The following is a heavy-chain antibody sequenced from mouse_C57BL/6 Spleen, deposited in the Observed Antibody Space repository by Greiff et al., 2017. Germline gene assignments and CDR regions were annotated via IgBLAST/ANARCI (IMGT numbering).Heavy chain of an antibody. V-gene: IGHV1-7*01. Sequence: VQLQQSGAELAKPGASVQLSCKASGYTFTSYWMHWVKQRPRPGLEWIGYINPSSGYTKYNQKFKDKATLTADKSSSTAYMQLSSLTYADSAVYYCAREGMVTLDYWGQGTTLTVSS. CDR3: AREGMVTLDY. J-gene: IGHJ2*01. D-gene: IGHD2-3*01. CDR2: INPSSGYT. CDR1: GYTFTSYW.